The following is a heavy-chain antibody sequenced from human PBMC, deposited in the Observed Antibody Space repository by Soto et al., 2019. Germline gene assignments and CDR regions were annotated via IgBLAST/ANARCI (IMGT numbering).Heavy chain of an antibody. V-gene: IGHV3-48*02. CDR3: ARDLYGSWFDP. J-gene: IGHJ5*02. CDR2: ISSSSSTI. CDR1: GFTFSSYS. Sequence: EVQLVESGGGLVQPGGSLRLSCAASGFTFSSYSMHWVRQAPGKGLEWVSYISSSSSTIYYADSVQGRFTISRDNAKNSRYLQMNSLRDEDTAVDYCARDLYGSWFDPWGQGTLVTVSS. D-gene: IGHD4-17*01.